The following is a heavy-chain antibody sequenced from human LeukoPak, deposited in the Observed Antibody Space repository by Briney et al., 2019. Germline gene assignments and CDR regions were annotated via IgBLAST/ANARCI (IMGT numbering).Heavy chain of an antibody. V-gene: IGHV4-31*03. CDR2: IHCSGNT. Sequence: SETLSLTCTVSGGSITSGDYYWTWIRQLPGRGLEWIGYIHCSGNTYYNPSLKSRLTISRDTSKNQFSLKLSSVTAADTAVYFCARGGPAAFFDYWGQGTLVTVSS. J-gene: IGHJ4*02. CDR3: ARGGPAAFFDY. CDR1: GGSITSGDYY. D-gene: IGHD6-13*01.